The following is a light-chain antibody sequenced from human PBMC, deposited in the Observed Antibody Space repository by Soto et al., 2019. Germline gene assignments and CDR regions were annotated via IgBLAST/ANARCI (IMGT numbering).Light chain of an antibody. Sequence: EIVLTQSPGTLSLSPGERATLSCRASQSVSSTYLAWYQQKPGQAPSLLIYGASRRATGIPDRFSGSGSGTDFTLTSSRLEPEDFAVYYWQQYDRSPTTFGGGTKVEIK. V-gene: IGKV3-20*01. CDR3: QQYDRSPTT. CDR2: GAS. CDR1: QSVSSTY. J-gene: IGKJ4*01.